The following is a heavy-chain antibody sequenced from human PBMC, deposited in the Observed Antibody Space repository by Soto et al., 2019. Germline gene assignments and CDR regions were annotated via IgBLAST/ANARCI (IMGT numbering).Heavy chain of an antibody. Sequence: QVQLQESGPGLVKPSQTLSLTCTVSGGSISSGNYYWSWIRQPPGKGLEWIGFISYSGRTYYNASFKSRVTISVDTSKNKFSLNLNSVTAADTAVYYCATMGTSATGLYSFVYGGQGTLVTFSS. D-gene: IGHD1-7*01. CDR3: ATMGTSATGLYSFVY. CDR2: ISYSGRT. J-gene: IGHJ4*02. V-gene: IGHV4-30-4*01. CDR1: GGSISSGNYY.